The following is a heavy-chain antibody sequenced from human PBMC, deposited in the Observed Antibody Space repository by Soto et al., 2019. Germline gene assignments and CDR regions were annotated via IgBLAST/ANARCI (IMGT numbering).Heavy chain of an antibody. Sequence: SVKVSCKASGGTFSSYAISWVRQAPGQGLEWMGGIIPIFGTANYAQKFQGRVTITADESTSTAYMELSSLRSEDTAVYYCAIPGAYGGEKQYAFDIWGQGTMVTVS. CDR3: AIPGAYGGEKQYAFDI. V-gene: IGHV1-69*13. J-gene: IGHJ3*02. CDR1: GGTFSSYA. CDR2: IIPIFGTA. D-gene: IGHD2-21*01.